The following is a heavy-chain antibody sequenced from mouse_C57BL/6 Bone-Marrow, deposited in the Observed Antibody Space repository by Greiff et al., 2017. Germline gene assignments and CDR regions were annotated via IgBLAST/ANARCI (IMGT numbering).Heavy chain of an antibody. D-gene: IGHD1-1*02. CDR1: GYTFTSYW. J-gene: IGHJ3*01. V-gene: IGHV1-61*01. CDR2: IYPSDSET. CDR3: ARSPYYGLFAY. Sequence: QVQLQQPGAELVRPGSSVKLSCKASGYTFTSYWMDWVKQRPGQGREWIGNIYPSDSETHYKQKFKDKATLTVDKSSSTAYMQLSSLTSEDSAVYYCARSPYYGLFAYWGQGTLVTVSA.